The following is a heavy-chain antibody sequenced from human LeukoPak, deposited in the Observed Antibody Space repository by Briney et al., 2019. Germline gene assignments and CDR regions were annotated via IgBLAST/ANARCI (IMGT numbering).Heavy chain of an antibody. CDR2: IYHSGST. V-gene: IGHV4-30-2*01. CDR1: GGSISSGGYY. D-gene: IGHD5-12*01. CDR3: ARVPLGGYDSAGYYYYYYMDV. J-gene: IGHJ6*03. Sequence: PSQTLSLTCTVSGGSISSGGYYWSWIRQPPGKGLEWIGYIYHSGSTYYNPSLKSRVTISVDRSKNQFSLKLSSVTAADTAVYYCARVPLGGYDSAGYYYYYYMDVWGEGTTVTVSS.